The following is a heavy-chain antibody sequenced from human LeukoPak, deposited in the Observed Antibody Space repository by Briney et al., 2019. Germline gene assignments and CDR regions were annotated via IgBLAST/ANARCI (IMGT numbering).Heavy chain of an antibody. CDR3: AKESGKFDY. CDR1: GLNFDDSA. V-gene: IGHV3-43*02. CDR2: ISADGGST. Sequence: GGSLRLSCVASGLNFDDSAMHWVRQAPGKGLEWVSLISADGGSTFSADSVRGRFSISRDNSKNSLYLQMNSLRSEDTAMYYCAKESGKFDYWGQGTLVAVSS. J-gene: IGHJ4*02.